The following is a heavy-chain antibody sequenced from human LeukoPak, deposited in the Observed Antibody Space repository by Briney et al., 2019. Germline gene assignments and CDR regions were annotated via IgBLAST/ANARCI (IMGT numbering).Heavy chain of an antibody. CDR3: ARRGRGRGGNWYFDL. D-gene: IGHD2-15*01. CDR1: GGSISSSSYY. V-gene: IGHV4-39*01. CDR2: IYYSGST. J-gene: IGHJ2*01. Sequence: SETLSLTCTVSGGSISSSSYYWGWIRQPPGKGLEWIGSIYYSGSTYYNPSLKSRVTIYVDTSKNQFSLKLSSVTAADTAVYYCARRGRGRGGNWYFDLWGRGTLVTVSS.